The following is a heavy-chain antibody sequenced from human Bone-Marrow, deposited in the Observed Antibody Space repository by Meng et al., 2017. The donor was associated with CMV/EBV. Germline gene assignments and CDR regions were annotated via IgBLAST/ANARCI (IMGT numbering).Heavy chain of an antibody. V-gene: IGHV3-23*01. Sequence: GESLKISCAASGFTFSSYAMSWVRQAPGKGLEWVSAISGSGGSTYYADSVKGRFTISRDNSKNTVYLQMNSLRAEDTAVYYCASLIVVVPAGIYYGMDVWGQGNPGHRLL. CDR1: GFTFSSYA. D-gene: IGHD2-2*01. J-gene: IGHJ6*02. CDR2: ISGSGGST. CDR3: ASLIVVVPAGIYYGMDV.